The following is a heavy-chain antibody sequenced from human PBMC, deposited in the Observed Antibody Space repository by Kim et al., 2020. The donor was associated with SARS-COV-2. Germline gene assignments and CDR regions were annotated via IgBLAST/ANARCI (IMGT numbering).Heavy chain of an antibody. J-gene: IGHJ4*02. CDR2: ISGRGDST. Sequence: GGSLRLSCAASGFTFSSHAMSWVRQAPGKGLEWVSSISGRGDSTYYADSVKGRFTISRDNSKNTLSLQMNSLRADDTAVYYCVEVGAAGYWGQGTLVTVSS. D-gene: IGHD1-26*01. CDR1: GFTFSSHA. V-gene: IGHV3-23*01. CDR3: VEVGAAGY.